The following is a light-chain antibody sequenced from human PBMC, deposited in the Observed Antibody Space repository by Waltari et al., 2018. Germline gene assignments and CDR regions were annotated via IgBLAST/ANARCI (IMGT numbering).Light chain of an antibody. CDR2: SQF. CDR3: AAWDDSLKVVL. CDR1: SSNIGSNA. J-gene: IGLJ2*01. V-gene: IGLV1-44*01. Sequence: QSMLTQPPSASGSPGQRVSISCSGGSSNIGSNALNWYKQLPGTAPKLLMYSQFIRPSGVPDRFSGSRSGTSGSLAISGLQSEDEADYYCAAWDDSLKVVLFGGGTKLTVL.